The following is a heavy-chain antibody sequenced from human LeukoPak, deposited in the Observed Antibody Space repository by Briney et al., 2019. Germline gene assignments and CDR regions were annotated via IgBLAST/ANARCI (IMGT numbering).Heavy chain of an antibody. J-gene: IGHJ4*02. CDR1: GFTFKNYW. V-gene: IGHV3-7*01. CDR2: IKEDGTEE. Sequence: GGSLRLSCAASGFTFKNYWMSWVRQAPGKGLEWVAHIKEDGTEEYYLDSVKGRFTISKDDAKNSLYLQMNSLTTEDTAVYYCVRGGWELDYWGQGTLVTVSP. CDR3: VRGGWELDY. D-gene: IGHD1-26*01.